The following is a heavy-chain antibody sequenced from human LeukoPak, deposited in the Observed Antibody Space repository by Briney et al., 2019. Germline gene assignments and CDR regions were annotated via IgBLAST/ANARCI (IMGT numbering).Heavy chain of an antibody. CDR3: ARRVGALDAFDI. Sequence: GGSLRLSCAASGFTFEINTMNWVRQAPGKGLEWVSSITSTSHLYYADSVRGRFTVSRDNAKNTLYLQMNSLRAEDTAVYYCARRVGALDAFDIWGQGTMVTVSS. V-gene: IGHV3-21*01. D-gene: IGHD1-26*01. J-gene: IGHJ3*02. CDR2: ITSTSHL. CDR1: GFTFEINT.